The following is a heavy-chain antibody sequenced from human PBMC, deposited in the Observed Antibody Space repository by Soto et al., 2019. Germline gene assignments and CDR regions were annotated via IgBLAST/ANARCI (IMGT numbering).Heavy chain of an antibody. D-gene: IGHD4-4*01. Sequence: PGGSLRLSCAASGFSFGSYAMTWVRQAPGRGLEWVSSISGSGAATYYADSVKGRFTMSRDNPRNTLYLQMDSLRGDDTAVYYCAKAPKSNYYSGLGVWGQGTTVTVSS. J-gene: IGHJ6*02. V-gene: IGHV3-23*01. CDR1: GFSFGSYA. CDR3: AKAPKSNYYSGLGV. CDR2: ISGSGAAT.